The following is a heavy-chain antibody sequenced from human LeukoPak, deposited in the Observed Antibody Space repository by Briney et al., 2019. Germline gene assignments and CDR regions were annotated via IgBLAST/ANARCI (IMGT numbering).Heavy chain of an antibody. CDR3: AHTATLAYCGGDCYADAFDI. CDR1: GFTFSSYA. V-gene: IGHV3-23*01. Sequence: GGSLRLSCAASGFTFSSYAMSWVRQAPGKGLEWVSAISGSGGSTYYADSVKGRFTISRDNSKNTLYLQMNSLRAEDTAVYYCAHTATLAYCGGDCYADAFDIWGQRTMVTVSS. D-gene: IGHD2-21*02. J-gene: IGHJ3*02. CDR2: ISGSGGST.